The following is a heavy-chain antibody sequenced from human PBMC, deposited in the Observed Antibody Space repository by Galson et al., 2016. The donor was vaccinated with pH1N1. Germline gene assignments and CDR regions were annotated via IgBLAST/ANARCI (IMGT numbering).Heavy chain of an antibody. Sequence: SLRLSCAASGFTFGDYAMSWFRQAPGKGLEWVGFIRSKAYGGTTEYAASVKGRFTISRDDSKSIAYLQMNSLKTEDTAVYYCTRDGIWFGELYYYYGMDVWGQGTTVIVSS. D-gene: IGHD3-10*01. J-gene: IGHJ6*02. CDR3: TRDGIWFGELYYYYGMDV. V-gene: IGHV3-49*03. CDR1: GFTFGDYA. CDR2: IRSKAYGGTT.